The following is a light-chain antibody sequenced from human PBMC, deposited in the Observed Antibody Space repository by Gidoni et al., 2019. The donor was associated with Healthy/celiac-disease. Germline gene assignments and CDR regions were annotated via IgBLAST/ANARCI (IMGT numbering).Light chain of an antibody. CDR1: QSISTY. CDR2: AAS. J-gene: IGKJ4*01. CDR3: QQSYTTPLT. Sequence: DIQMTQSPSSLSASVGDRVTISCRASQSISTYLNWYQQKPGKAPKLLIYAASSLQSGVPSRFSGGGSGTDFPLTISSLPPEDFSTYYCQQSYTTPLTFGGGTKVEI. V-gene: IGKV1-39*01.